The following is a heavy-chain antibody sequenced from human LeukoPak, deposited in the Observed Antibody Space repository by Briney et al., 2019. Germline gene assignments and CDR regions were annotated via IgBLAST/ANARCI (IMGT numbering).Heavy chain of an antibody. D-gene: IGHD3-9*01. J-gene: IGHJ3*02. CDR1: GGSISSSSYY. Sequence: SETLSLTCTVSGGSISSSSYYWGWIRQPPGKGLEWIGSIYYSGSTYYNPSLKSRVTISVDTSKNQFSLKLSSVTAADTAVYYCAGVRDYYDILTGYAFDIWGQGTMVTVSS. CDR3: AGVRDYYDILTGYAFDI. V-gene: IGHV4-39*01. CDR2: IYYSGST.